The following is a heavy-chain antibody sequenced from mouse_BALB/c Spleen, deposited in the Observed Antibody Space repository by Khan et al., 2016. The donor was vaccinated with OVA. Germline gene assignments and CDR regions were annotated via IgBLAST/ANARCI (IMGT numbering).Heavy chain of an antibody. CDR1: GYTFTSYW. V-gene: IGHV1-7*01. J-gene: IGHJ3*01. D-gene: IGHD1-1*01. CDR2: INPSTGYT. CDR3: ANHGSSSAWLTY. Sequence: VQLQQSGAELAKPGASVKMSCKASGYTFTSYWMHWVKQRPGQGLEWIGYINPSTGYTEYNQRFKDKAKLTADKSSSTAYMQLSSLTSEESAVYYCANHGSSSAWLTYWGQGTLVTVSA.